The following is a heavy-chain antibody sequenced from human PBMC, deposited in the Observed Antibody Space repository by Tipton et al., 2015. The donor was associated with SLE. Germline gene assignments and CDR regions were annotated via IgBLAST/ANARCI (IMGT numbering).Heavy chain of an antibody. CDR2: IYLGGRT. CDR3: AKDFWSGYRPFYYYYMDV. CDR1: RFSVSAYH. J-gene: IGHJ6*03. D-gene: IGHD3-3*01. Sequence: SLRLSCTASRFSVSAYHMTWVRQAPGKGLEWVSVIYLGGRTDYAESVKGRFTLSRDNSKNTLYVQMNSLRAEDTAVYYCAKDFWSGYRPFYYYYMDVWGKGTTVTVSS. V-gene: IGHV3-53*05.